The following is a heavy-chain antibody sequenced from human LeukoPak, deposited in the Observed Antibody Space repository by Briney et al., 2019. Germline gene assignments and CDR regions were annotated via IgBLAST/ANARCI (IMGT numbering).Heavy chain of an antibody. J-gene: IGHJ4*02. CDR3: ARRSAWFGEAPPDY. CDR2: ISSSSSYI. CDR1: GFTFSSYS. D-gene: IGHD3-10*01. Sequence: GGSLRLSCAASGFTFSSYSMNWVRQAPGKGLEWVSSISSSSSYIYYADSVKGRFTISRDNAKNSLYLQMNSLRAEDTAAYYCARRSAWFGEAPPDYWGQGTPVTVSS. V-gene: IGHV3-21*01.